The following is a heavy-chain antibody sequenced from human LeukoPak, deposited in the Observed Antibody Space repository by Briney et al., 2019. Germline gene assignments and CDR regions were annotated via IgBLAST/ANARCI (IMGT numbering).Heavy chain of an antibody. CDR2: LYPGDSDT. CDR3: ARRFGSSPADIYFDY. CDR1: GYRFYSQW. Sequence: GESLKISCKGSGYRFYSQWIGWVRQMPGKGLELMVILYPGDSDTRYSPSFEGQVTISADKSINTAYLQWSTLKASDTAMYYCARRFGSSPADIYFDYWGQGTLVTVSS. D-gene: IGHD6-6*01. J-gene: IGHJ4*02. V-gene: IGHV5-51*01.